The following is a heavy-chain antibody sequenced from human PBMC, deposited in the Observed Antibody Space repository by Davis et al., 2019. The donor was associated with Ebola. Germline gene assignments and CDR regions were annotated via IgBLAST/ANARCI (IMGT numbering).Heavy chain of an antibody. D-gene: IGHD6-13*01. CDR1: GYIFTSYW. CDR3: ARGYSNSFRTPFQH. J-gene: IGHJ1*01. CDR2: INPGDSDT. Sequence: GESLKISCKGSGYIFTSYWIGWVRQMPGKGLEWMGIINPGDSDTRYSPSFQGQVTISADKSSSTAYLQWSSLKASDIAMYYCARGYSNSFRTPFQHWGQGTLVTVSS. V-gene: IGHV5-51*01.